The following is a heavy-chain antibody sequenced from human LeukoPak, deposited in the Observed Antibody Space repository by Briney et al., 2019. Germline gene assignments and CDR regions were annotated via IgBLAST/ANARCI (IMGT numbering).Heavy chain of an antibody. CDR1: GFTFSSYA. J-gene: IGHJ4*02. Sequence: PGGSLRLSCAASGFTFSSYAMHWVRQAPGKGLEWVAVISYDGSNKYYADSVKGRFTISRDNSKNTLYLQMNSLRAEDTAVYYCAKDRSSGRYVTSYFDYWGQGTLVTVSS. D-gene: IGHD6-19*01. CDR3: AKDRSSGRYVTSYFDY. V-gene: IGHV3-30*04. CDR2: ISYDGSNK.